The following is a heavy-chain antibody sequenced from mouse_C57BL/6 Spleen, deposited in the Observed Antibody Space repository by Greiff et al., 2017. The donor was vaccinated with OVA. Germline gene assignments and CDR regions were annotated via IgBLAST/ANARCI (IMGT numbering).Heavy chain of an antibody. CDR2: ISSGSSTI. Sequence: EVKLVESGGGLVKPGGSLKLSCAASGFTFSDYGMHWVRQAPEKGLEWVAYISSGSSTIYYADTGKGRFTISRDNAKNTLFLQMTSLRSEDTAMYYCANDGYYWFAYWGQGTLVTVSA. CDR1: GFTFSDYG. D-gene: IGHD2-3*01. J-gene: IGHJ3*01. V-gene: IGHV5-17*01. CDR3: ANDGYYWFAY.